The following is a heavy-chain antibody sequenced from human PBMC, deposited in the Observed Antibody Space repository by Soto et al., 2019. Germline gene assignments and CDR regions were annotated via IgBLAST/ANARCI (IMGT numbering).Heavy chain of an antibody. CDR2: INPNSGGT. V-gene: IGHV1-2*04. CDR3: ARAYRCDDFFFDY. J-gene: IGHJ4*02. CDR1: GYTFTGYY. D-gene: IGHD5-12*01. Sequence: ASVKVSCKASGYTFTGYYMHWVRQAPGQGLEWMGWINPNSGGTNYAQKFQGWVTMTRDTSTSTAYMVLSRLRSDDTAVYYCARAYRCDDFFFDYWGQGTLVTVSS.